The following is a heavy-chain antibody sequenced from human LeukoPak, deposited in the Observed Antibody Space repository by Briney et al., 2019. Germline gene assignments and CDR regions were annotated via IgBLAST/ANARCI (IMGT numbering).Heavy chain of an antibody. CDR1: GFTFRNYG. Sequence: PGGSLRLSCAASGFTFRNYGMHRVRQAPGKGLEWVAVVSYDGKNTYYVDSVKGRFTVSRDNSRNTLYLQMNSLRVEDTAVYYCANLRGNNWYIEYWGQGTLVTVSS. CDR3: ANLRGNNWYIEY. CDR2: VSYDGKNT. D-gene: IGHD1-1*01. J-gene: IGHJ4*02. V-gene: IGHV3-30*18.